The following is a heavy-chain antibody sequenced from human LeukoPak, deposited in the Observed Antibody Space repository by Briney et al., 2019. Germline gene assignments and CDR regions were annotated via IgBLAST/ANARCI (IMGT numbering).Heavy chain of an antibody. CDR2: INHSGST. CDR1: GESFSGYS. J-gene: IGHJ4*02. V-gene: IGHV4-34*01. CDR3: ARSPYYDILTGYSRKNYFDY. Sequence: SETLSLTCAVYGESFSGYSWTWIRQPPGKGLEWIGEINHSGSTNYNASLKSRVTILVDTSKNQFSLKVNSVTAADTAVYYCARSPYYDILTGYSRKNYFDYWGQGTLVTVSS. D-gene: IGHD3-9*01.